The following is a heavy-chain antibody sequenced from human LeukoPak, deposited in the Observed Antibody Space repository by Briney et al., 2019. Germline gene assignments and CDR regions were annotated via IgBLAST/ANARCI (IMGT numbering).Heavy chain of an antibody. CDR1: GGTFSSYA. CDR3: AIDSSGLPYYYYGMDV. D-gene: IGHD3-22*01. Sequence: SVKVSCTASGGTFSSYAISWVRQAPGQGLEWMGGIIPIFGTANYAQKFQGRVTITADESTSTAYMELSSLRSEDTAVYYCAIDSSGLPYYYYGMDVWGQGTTVTVSS. V-gene: IGHV1-69*13. J-gene: IGHJ6*02. CDR2: IIPIFGTA.